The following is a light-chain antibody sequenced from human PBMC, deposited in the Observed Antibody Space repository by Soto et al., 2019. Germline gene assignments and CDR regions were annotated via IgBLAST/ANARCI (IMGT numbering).Light chain of an antibody. CDR1: SSDVGGYNY. CDR3: SSYTSSSTWV. J-gene: IGLJ3*02. Sequence: QSALTQPASVSGSPGQSITISCTGTSSDVGGYNYVSWYQQHPDKAPKLMIYEVSNRPSGVSNRFSGSKSGNTASLTISGLQAEDEAYYYCSSYTSSSTWVFGGGTKLTVL. CDR2: EVS. V-gene: IGLV2-14*01.